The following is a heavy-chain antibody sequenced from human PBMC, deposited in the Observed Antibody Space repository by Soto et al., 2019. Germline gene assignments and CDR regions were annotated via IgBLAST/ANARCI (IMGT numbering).Heavy chain of an antibody. CDR1: GGTFSSYS. V-gene: IGHV1-69*06. Sequence: ASVKVSCKASGGTFSSYSISWVRQAPGQGLEWMGGIIPIFGTANYAQKFQGRVTITADTSTGTAYMELSSLRSEDTAVYYCATSHLYCSGGSCYSAYWFDPWGQGTLVTVSS. D-gene: IGHD2-15*01. J-gene: IGHJ5*02. CDR3: ATSHLYCSGGSCYSAYWFDP. CDR2: IIPIFGTA.